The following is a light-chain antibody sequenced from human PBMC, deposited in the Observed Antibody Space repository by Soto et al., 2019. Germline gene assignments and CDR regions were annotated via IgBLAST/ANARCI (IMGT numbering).Light chain of an antibody. Sequence: EIMLTQSPATLSLSPGERATLSCWASQSVSSFLAWYQKKPGQAPRLLIFDASHRATGTPARFSGSGYGTDLTLTISSIETEDFEVYYCQQRNNWTWTFGQGTKVDI. V-gene: IGKV3-11*01. J-gene: IGKJ1*01. CDR3: QQRNNWTWT. CDR1: QSVSSF. CDR2: DAS.